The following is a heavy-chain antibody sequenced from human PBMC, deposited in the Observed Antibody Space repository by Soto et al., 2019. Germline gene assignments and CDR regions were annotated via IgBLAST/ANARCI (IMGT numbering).Heavy chain of an antibody. V-gene: IGHV1-69*06. CDR3: ARDRSVVGTYYFDY. CDR2: IIPIFGTA. D-gene: IGHD2-15*01. J-gene: IGHJ4*02. Sequence: GPQVKVSCKASGGTFSSYAISWVRQAPGQGLEWMGGIIPIFGTANYAQKFQGRVTITADKSTSTAYMELSSLRSEDTAVYYCARDRSVVGTYYFDYWGQGTLVTVSS. CDR1: GGTFSSYA.